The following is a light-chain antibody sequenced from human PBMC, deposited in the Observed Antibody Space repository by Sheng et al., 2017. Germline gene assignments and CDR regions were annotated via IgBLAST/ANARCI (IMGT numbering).Light chain of an antibody. CDR2: KAS. CDR1: QNIYSS. Sequence: DIQMTQSPSTLSASVGDTVTVTCRASQNIYSSLAWYQQRPGKAPKLLIFKASSLETGVPSRFQRLGYGTDXTLTISSLQPDDFATYYCQQYNTFSSNSFGQGTKVEI. V-gene: IGKV1-5*03. J-gene: IGKJ2*03. CDR3: QQYNTFSSNS.